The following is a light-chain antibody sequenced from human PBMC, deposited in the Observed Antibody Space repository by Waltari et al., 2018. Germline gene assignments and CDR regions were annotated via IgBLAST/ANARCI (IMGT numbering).Light chain of an antibody. J-gene: IGKJ1*01. CDR2: DAS. CDR1: QGVGGN. V-gene: IGKV3-15*01. Sequence: EIVMTQSPATLSVSPGERATLPCRASQGVGGNLAWYQHNPGQAPRLLMYDASTRATGTPARFSGSGSGTEFTLTISSLQSEDFAVYYCQQYSNWPPATFGQGTKVEIK. CDR3: QQYSNWPPAT.